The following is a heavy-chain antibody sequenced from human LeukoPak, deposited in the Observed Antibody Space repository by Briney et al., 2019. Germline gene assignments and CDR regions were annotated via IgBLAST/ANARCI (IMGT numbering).Heavy chain of an antibody. Sequence: GASVKVSCKASGGTFSSYAISWVRQAPGQGLEWMGGIIPIFGTANYAQKFQGRVTITADESTSTAYMELSSLRSEDTAVYYCARDPTRRYPFDYWGQGTLVTVSS. V-gene: IGHV1-69*13. J-gene: IGHJ4*01. CDR2: IIPIFGTA. D-gene: IGHD3-9*01. CDR1: GGTFSSYA. CDR3: ARDPTRRYPFDY.